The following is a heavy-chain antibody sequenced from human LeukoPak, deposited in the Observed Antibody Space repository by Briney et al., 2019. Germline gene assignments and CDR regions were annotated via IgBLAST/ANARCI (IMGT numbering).Heavy chain of an antibody. CDR3: AKIPYDSSRSYYFDY. CDR2: ISGSGGST. V-gene: IGHV3-23*01. J-gene: IGHJ4*02. CDR1: GFTFSSYA. Sequence: GGSLRLSCAASGFTFSSYAVSWVRQPPGKGLEWVSTISGSGGSTYYADSVKGRFTISRDNSRNTLYLQMSSLRAEDAAVYYCAKIPYDSSRSYYFDYWGQGTLVTVSS. D-gene: IGHD3-22*01.